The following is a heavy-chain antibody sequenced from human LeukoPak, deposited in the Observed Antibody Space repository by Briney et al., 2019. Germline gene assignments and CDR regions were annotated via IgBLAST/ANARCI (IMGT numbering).Heavy chain of an antibody. D-gene: IGHD6-19*01. V-gene: IGHV3-30*03. CDR1: GFTFSSYG. Sequence: GGSLRLSCAASGFTFSSYGMHWVRQAPGKGLEWVAVISYDGSNKYYADSVKGRFTISRDNSKNTLYLQMNSLRAEDTAVYYCARDPYSSGWWGYYYYGMDVWGQGTTVTVSS. CDR3: ARDPYSSGWWGYYYYGMDV. J-gene: IGHJ6*02. CDR2: ISYDGSNK.